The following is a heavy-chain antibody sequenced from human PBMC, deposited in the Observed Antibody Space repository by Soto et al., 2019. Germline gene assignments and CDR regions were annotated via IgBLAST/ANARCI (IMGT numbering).Heavy chain of an antibody. CDR3: ARGYYYDSSGSYYYYGMDG. CDR2: INHSGST. CDR1: GGSFSGYY. Sequence: QVQLQQWGAGLLKPSETLSLTCAVYGGSFSGYYWSWIRQPPGKGLEWIGEINHSGSTNYNPSLKSRVTISVDTSKNQFSLKVSSVTAADTAVYYCARGYYYDSSGSYYYYGMDGWGQGTTVTVSS. J-gene: IGHJ6*02. D-gene: IGHD3-22*01. V-gene: IGHV4-34*01.